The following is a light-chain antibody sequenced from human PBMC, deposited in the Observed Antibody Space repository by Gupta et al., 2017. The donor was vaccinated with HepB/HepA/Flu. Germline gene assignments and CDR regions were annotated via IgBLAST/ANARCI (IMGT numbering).Light chain of an antibody. Sequence: SYDLTQPPSVSVSPGQPASITCSGAKLRNKYVYCYRQEPGQSPVLIIYQDKERPSGIPERLSGSNSGNTATLAISGTQAVDEADYYCQSWDYNTGVFGTGTTVTVL. CDR3: QSWDYNTGV. CDR2: QDK. J-gene: IGLJ1*01. CDR1: KLRNKY. V-gene: IGLV3-1*01.